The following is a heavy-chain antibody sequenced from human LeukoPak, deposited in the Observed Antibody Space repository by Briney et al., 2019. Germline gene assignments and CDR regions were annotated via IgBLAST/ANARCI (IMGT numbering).Heavy chain of an antibody. D-gene: IGHD3-22*01. Sequence: GGSLRLSCAASGFTFSSYSMNWVRQAPGKGLEWVSSISSSSSYIYYADSVKGRFTISRDNAKNSLYLQMNSLRAEDTAVYYCARDQYYDSSGQNRPADYWGQGTLVTVSS. V-gene: IGHV3-21*01. CDR1: GFTFSSYS. CDR2: ISSSSSYI. J-gene: IGHJ4*02. CDR3: ARDQYYDSSGQNRPADY.